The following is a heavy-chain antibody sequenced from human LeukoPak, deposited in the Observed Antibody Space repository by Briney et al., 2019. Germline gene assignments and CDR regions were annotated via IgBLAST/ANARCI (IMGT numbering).Heavy chain of an antibody. CDR3: ATDVPAVTIFGY. D-gene: IGHD2-2*01. CDR1: GFTFSSYW. V-gene: IGHV3-7*01. Sequence: PGGSLRLSCAASGFTFSSYWMSWVRQAPGKGLEWVANIKYDGSEIYSVDSVKGRFTISRDNAKNTLYLQMNSLRAEDTAVYYCATDVPAVTIFGYWGQGTLVTVSS. J-gene: IGHJ4*02. CDR2: IKYDGSEI.